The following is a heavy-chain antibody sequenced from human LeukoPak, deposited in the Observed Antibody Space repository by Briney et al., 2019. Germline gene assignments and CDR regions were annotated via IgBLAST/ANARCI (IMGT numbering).Heavy chain of an antibody. CDR2: IYTSGST. CDR1: GGSISSGSYY. V-gene: IGHV4-61*02. CDR3: ARATAYYDFWSGYRETNYYYYYMDV. J-gene: IGHJ6*03. Sequence: SQTLSLTCTVSGGSISSGSYYWRWLRQPAGKGLEWIGRIYTSGSTNYNPSLKSRVTISVDTSKDQFSLKLSSVTAADTAVYYCARATAYYDFWSGYRETNYYYYYMDVWGKGTTVTVSS. D-gene: IGHD3-3*01.